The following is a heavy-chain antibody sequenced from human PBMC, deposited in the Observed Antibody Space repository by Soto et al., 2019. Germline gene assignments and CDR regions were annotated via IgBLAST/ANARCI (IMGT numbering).Heavy chain of an antibody. CDR1: GFTFSSYA. Sequence: GGSLRLSCAASGFTFSSYAMSWVRQAPGKGLEWVSAISVSGGSTYYADSVKGRFTISRDNSKSTLYLQMNSLRAEDTAVYYCAKATRSSSWYYFDYWGQGTLVTSPQ. CDR2: ISVSGGST. CDR3: AKATRSSSWYYFDY. J-gene: IGHJ4*02. D-gene: IGHD6-13*01. V-gene: IGHV3-23*01.